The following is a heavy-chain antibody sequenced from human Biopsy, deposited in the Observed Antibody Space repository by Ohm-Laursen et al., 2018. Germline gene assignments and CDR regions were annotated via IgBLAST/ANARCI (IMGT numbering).Heavy chain of an antibody. D-gene: IGHD4-17*01. V-gene: IGHV3-7*03. Sequence: SLRLSCAASGFSFRTYWMTWVRQAPGKGLEWVANINQHGSETNYVDSVKGRFTISRDNAKNSVYLQMNSLRADDTAVYYCALAAAQTVTHFDYWGQGTLVTVSS. CDR1: GFSFRTYW. CDR3: ALAAAQTVTHFDY. J-gene: IGHJ4*02. CDR2: INQHGSET.